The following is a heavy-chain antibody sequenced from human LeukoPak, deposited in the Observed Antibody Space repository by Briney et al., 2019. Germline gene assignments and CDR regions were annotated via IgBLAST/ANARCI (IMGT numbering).Heavy chain of an antibody. Sequence: SETLSLTCAVYGGSFSGYYWSWIRQPPGKGLEWIGEINHSGSTNYNPSLKSRVTISVDTSKNQFSLKLSSVTAADTAVYYCARFTPQGYGWGGYNRFDPWGQGTLVTVSS. D-gene: IGHD3-16*01. J-gene: IGHJ5*02. V-gene: IGHV4-34*01. CDR3: ARFTPQGYGWGGYNRFDP. CDR2: INHSGST. CDR1: GGSFSGYY.